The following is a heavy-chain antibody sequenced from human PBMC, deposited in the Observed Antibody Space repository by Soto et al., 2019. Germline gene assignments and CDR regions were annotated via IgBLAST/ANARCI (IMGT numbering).Heavy chain of an antibody. CDR2: IYPGDSDT. J-gene: IGHJ4*02. CDR3: ARSPREVSSDYYDSSGYYYVKPYYFDY. Sequence: GESLKISCNGSGYSFTSYWIGWVRQMPGKGLEWMGIIYPGDSDTRYSPSFQGQVTISADKSISTAYLQWSSLKASDTAMYYCARSPREVSSDYYDSSGYYYVKPYYFDYWGQGTLVTVYS. CDR1: GYSFTSYW. V-gene: IGHV5-51*01. D-gene: IGHD3-22*01.